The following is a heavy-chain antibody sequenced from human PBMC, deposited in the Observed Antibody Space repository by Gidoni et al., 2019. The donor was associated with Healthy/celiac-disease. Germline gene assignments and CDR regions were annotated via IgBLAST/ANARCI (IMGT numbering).Heavy chain of an antibody. CDR3: AKGSYCSSTSCYWYFDL. D-gene: IGHD2-2*01. CDR2: ISGSGGST. Sequence: EVQLLESGGGLVQPGGSLRLSCAASGFTFSSYAMSWVRQAPGKGLEWVSAISGSGGSTYYADSVKGRFTISRDNSKNTLYLQMNSLRAEDTAVYYCAKGSYCSSTSCYWYFDLWGRGTLVTVSS. V-gene: IGHV3-23*01. CDR1: GFTFSSYA. J-gene: IGHJ2*01.